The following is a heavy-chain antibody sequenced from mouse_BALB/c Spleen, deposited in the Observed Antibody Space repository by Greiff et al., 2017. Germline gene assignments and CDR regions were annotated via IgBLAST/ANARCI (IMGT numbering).Heavy chain of an antibody. V-gene: IGHV5-12-1*01. CDR3: ARQVDY. CDR2: ISSGGGST. CDR1: GFAFSSYD. J-gene: IGHJ2*01. Sequence: EVKLVESGGGLVKPGGSLKLSCAASGFAFSSYDMSWVRQTPEKRLEWVAYISSGGGSTYYPDTVKGRFTISRDNAKNTLYLQMSSLKSEDRAMYYCARQVDYWGQGTTLTVSS.